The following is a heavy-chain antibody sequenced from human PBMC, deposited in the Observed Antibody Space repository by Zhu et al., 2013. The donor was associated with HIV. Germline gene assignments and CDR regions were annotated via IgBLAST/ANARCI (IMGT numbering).Heavy chain of an antibody. J-gene: IGHJ6*02. CDR3: AREEIQDIVVVPAAVYGMDV. V-gene: IGHV1-69*01. CDR2: IIPIFGTA. Sequence: QVQLVQSGAEVKKPGSSVKVSCKASGGTFSSYAISWVRQAPGQGLEWMGGIIPIFGTANYAQKFQGRVTITADESTSTAYMELSSLRSEDTAVYYCAREEIQDIVVVPAAVYGMDVWGQGTTVTVSS. D-gene: IGHD2-2*01. CDR1: GGTFSSYA.